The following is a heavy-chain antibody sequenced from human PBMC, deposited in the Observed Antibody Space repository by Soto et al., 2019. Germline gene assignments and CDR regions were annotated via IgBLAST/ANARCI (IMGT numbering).Heavy chain of an antibody. D-gene: IGHD4-4*01. Sequence: PSETLSLTCAVYGGSFSGYYWSWIRQPPGKGLEWIGEINHSGSTNYNPSLKSRVTISVDTSKNQFSLKLSSVTAADTAVYYCARLDDYSNLYYFDYWGQGTLVTVSS. CDR1: GGSFSGYY. J-gene: IGHJ4*02. CDR2: INHSGST. V-gene: IGHV4-34*01. CDR3: ARLDDYSNLYYFDY.